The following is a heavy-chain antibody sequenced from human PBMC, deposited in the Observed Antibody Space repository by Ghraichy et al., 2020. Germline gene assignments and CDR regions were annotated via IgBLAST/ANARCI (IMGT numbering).Heavy chain of an antibody. Sequence: GGSLRLSCAASGFTVSSNYMSWVRQAPGKGLEWVSVIYSGGSTYYADSVKGRFTISRHNSKNTLYLQMNSLRAEDTAVYYCARRKQGPAGETFSVRTHLDWYFDLWGRGTLVTVSS. CDR1: GFTVSSNY. J-gene: IGHJ2*01. V-gene: IGHV3-53*04. CDR3: ARRKQGPAGETFSVRTHLDWYFDL. CDR2: IYSGGST. D-gene: IGHD7-27*01.